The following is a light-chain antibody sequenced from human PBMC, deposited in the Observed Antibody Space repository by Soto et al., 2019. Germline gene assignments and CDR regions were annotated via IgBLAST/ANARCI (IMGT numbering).Light chain of an antibody. CDR1: SSEVGSYNL. V-gene: IGLV2-23*01. J-gene: IGLJ2*01. CDR3: CSDAGSHVV. Sequence: QSALTQPASVSGSPGQSITISCTGTSSEVGSYNLVSWYQQHPGKAPKLMIYEGSKRPSGVSNRFSGSKSGNTASLTISGLQAEDEADYYCCSDAGSHVVFGGGTKLTVL. CDR2: EGS.